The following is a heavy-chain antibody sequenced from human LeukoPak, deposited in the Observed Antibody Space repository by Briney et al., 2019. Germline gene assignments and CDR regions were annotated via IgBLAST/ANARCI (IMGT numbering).Heavy chain of an antibody. CDR2: INPNSGGT. D-gene: IGHD5-12*01. Sequence: ASVKVSCKASGYTFTGYYMHWVRQAPGQGLEWMGWINPNSGGTNYAQKLQGRVTMTTDTSTSTAYMELSRLRSDDTAVYYCARVSTGSGYDFDFDNWGQGTLVTVSS. CDR3: ARVSTGSGYDFDFDN. J-gene: IGHJ4*02. V-gene: IGHV1-2*02. CDR1: GYTFTGYY.